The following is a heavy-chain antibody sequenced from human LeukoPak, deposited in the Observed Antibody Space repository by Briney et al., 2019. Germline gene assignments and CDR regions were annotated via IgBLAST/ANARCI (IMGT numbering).Heavy chain of an antibody. J-gene: IGHJ4*02. CDR3: ARVDPDSSSTLEVFDY. D-gene: IGHD6-6*01. Sequence: KPSETLSLTCTVSGGSISSYYWSWIRQPPGKGLEWIGYIYYSGSTNYNPSLKSRVTISVDTSKNQFSLKLSSVTAADTAVYHCARVDPDSSSTLEVFDYWGQGTLVTVSS. CDR1: GGSISSYY. CDR2: IYYSGST. V-gene: IGHV4-59*12.